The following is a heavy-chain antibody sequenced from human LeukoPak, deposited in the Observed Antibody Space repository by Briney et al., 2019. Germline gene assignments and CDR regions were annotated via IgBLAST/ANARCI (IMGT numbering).Heavy chain of an antibody. V-gene: IGHV4-34*01. CDR2: INHSGST. CDR3: ARGAHREPNYYGSGSYFP. CDR1: GGSFSGYY. J-gene: IGHJ5*02. D-gene: IGHD3-10*01. Sequence: SETLSLTCAVYGGSFSGYYWSWIRQPPGKGLEWIGEINHSGSTNYNPSLKSRVTISVDTSKNQFSLKLSSVTAADTAVYYCARGAHREPNYYGSGSYFPWGQGTLVTVSS.